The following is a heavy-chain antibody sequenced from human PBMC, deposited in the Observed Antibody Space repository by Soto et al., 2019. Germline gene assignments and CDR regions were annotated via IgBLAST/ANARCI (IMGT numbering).Heavy chain of an antibody. D-gene: IGHD5-12*01. J-gene: IGHJ2*01. V-gene: IGHV3-21*01. CDR3: ARGPGATFEAYWYFEL. CDR2: ISTSSSYI. Sequence: GGSLRLSCAASGFTFSSHSMNWVRQAPGKGLEWVSSISTSSSYIYYADSVKGRFTISRDNAKNSLYLQMNSLRAEDTAVYYCARGPGATFEAYWYFELWGRGTLVTVSS. CDR1: GFTFSSHS.